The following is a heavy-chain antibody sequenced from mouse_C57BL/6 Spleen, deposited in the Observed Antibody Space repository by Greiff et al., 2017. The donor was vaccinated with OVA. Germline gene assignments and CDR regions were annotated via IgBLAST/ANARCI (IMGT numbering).Heavy chain of an antibody. V-gene: IGHV3-6*01. J-gene: IGHJ3*01. CDR3: ARAQTAQARGGFAY. Sequence: EVQLVESGPGLVKPSQSLSLTCSVTGYSITSGYYWNWIRQFPGNKLEWMGYISYDGSNNYNPSLKNRISITRDTSKNQFFLKLNSVTTEDTATYYCARAQTAQARGGFAYWGQGTLVTVSA. D-gene: IGHD3-2*02. CDR2: ISYDGSN. CDR1: GYSITSGYY.